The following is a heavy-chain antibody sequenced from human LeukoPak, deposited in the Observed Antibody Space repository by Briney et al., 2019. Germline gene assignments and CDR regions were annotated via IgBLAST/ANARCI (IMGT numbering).Heavy chain of an antibody. CDR3: ARKGLQLWRKAFDI. V-gene: IGHV4-39*01. CDR2: IYYSGST. CDR1: GGSISSSSYY. Sequence: SETLSLTCTVSGGSISSSSYYWGWIRQPPGKGLEWIGSIYYSGSTYYNPSLKSRVTISVDTSKNQFSLKLSSVTAADTAVYYCARKGLQLWRKAFDIWGQGTMVTVSS. D-gene: IGHD5-18*01. J-gene: IGHJ3*02.